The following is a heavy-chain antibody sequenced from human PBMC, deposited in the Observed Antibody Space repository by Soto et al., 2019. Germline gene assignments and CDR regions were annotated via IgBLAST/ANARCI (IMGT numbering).Heavy chain of an antibody. CDR1: GDSVSSNSAA. J-gene: IGHJ6*02. CDR3: ARGKNSSGWHPPLYYYYYYGMDV. V-gene: IGHV6-1*01. CDR2: TYYRSKWYN. D-gene: IGHD6-19*01. Sequence: SQTLSLTCAISGDSVSSNSAAWNWIRQSPSRGLEWLGRTYYRSKWYNDYAVSVKSRITINPDTSKNQFSLQLNSVTPEDTAVYYCARGKNSSGWHPPLYYYYYYGMDVWGQGTTVTVSS.